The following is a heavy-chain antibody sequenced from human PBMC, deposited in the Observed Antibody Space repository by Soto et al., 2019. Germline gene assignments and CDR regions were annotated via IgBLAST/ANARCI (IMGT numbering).Heavy chain of an antibody. D-gene: IGHD7-27*01. CDR3: AKETQANLGTGGFDS. CDR2: ISWNSDRI. J-gene: IGHJ4*02. Sequence: EVQLVESGGGLVQPGRSLRLSCVASGFTFDDSAMHRVRQGPGKGLEWVSGISWNSDRIEYVDSMKGRFTISRDNAKNSLYLQMNSLRVEDTAVYYCAKETQANLGTGGFDSWGQGTLVTVSS. V-gene: IGHV3-9*01. CDR1: GFTFDDSA.